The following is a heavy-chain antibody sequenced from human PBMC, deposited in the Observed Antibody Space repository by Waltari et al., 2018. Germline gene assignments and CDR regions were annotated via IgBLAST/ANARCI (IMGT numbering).Heavy chain of an antibody. D-gene: IGHD3-22*01. J-gene: IGHJ6*02. V-gene: IGHV3-30*15. CDR2: ISYNSRNI. Sequence: QVQLVESGGGVVQPGRSLRLSCAASEFSFSSNAMHWVRQVPGKGLEWVAVISYNSRNIYYVDSVKGRFTISRDNSEKMLYLQMSSLRPEDTAVYYCARDYCDRTYCHGMDVWGQGTTVTVSS. CDR3: ARDYCDRTYCHGMDV. CDR1: EFSFSSNA.